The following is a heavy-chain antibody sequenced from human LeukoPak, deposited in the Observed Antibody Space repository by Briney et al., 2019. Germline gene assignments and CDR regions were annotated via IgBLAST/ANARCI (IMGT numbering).Heavy chain of an antibody. CDR3: ARVERYCSGGSCYSYYFDY. V-gene: IGHV1-2*02. CDR2: INPNSGGT. J-gene: IGHJ4*02. D-gene: IGHD2-15*01. CDR1: GYTFTGYY. Sequence: ASVKVPCKASGYTFTGYYMHWVRQAPGQGLEWMGWINPNSGGTNYAQKFQGRVTMTRDTSISTAYMELSRLRSDDTAVYYCARVERYCSGGSCYSYYFDYWGQGTLVTVSS.